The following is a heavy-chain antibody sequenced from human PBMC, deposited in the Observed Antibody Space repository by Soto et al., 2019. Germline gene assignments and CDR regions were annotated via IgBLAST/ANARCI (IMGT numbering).Heavy chain of an antibody. V-gene: IGHV3-23*01. CDR3: ANSMDCSSTSCYLSWFDP. D-gene: IGHD2-2*01. J-gene: IGHJ5*02. CDR2: ISGSGGST. Sequence: EVQLLESGGGLVQPGGSLRLSCAASGFTFSSYAMSWVRQAPGKGLEWVSAISGSGGSTYYADSVKGRFTISRYNSKNTLYLQMNSLRAEDTAVYYCANSMDCSSTSCYLSWFDPWGQGNLVTVSS. CDR1: GFTFSSYA.